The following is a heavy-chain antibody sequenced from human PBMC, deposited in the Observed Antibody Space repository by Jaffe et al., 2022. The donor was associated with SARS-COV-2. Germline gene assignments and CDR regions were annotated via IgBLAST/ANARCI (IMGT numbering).Heavy chain of an antibody. CDR1: GFTFSSYG. CDR2: IWYDGSNK. Sequence: QVQLVESGGGVVQPGRSLRLSCAASGFTFSSYGMHWVRQAPGKGLEWVAVIWYDGSNKYYADSVKGRFTISRDNSKNTLYLQMNSLRAEDTAVYYCARDYYDSSGYYYGSGAHVNNEELGYWGQGTLVTVSS. V-gene: IGHV3-33*01. CDR3: ARDYYDSSGYYYGSGAHVNNEELGY. D-gene: IGHD3-22*01. J-gene: IGHJ4*02.